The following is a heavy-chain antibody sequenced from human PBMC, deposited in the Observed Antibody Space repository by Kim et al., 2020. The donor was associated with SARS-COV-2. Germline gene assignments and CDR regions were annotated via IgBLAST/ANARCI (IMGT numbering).Heavy chain of an antibody. J-gene: IGHJ6*02. CDR1: GFTFSSYG. CDR3: ATELLVGATSYGMDV. CDR2: IWDDGSSK. D-gene: IGHD1-26*01. V-gene: IGHV3-33*08. Sequence: GGSLRLSCAASGFTFSSYGMHWVRQAPGKGLEWVSVIWDDGSSKYYADSVKGRFTISRDNSKNTQYLQMNSLRAEDTAVYYCATELLVGATSYGMDVWGQGPTVTVSS.